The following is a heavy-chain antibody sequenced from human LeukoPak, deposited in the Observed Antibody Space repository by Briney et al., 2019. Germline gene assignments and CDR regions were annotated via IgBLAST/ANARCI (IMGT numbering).Heavy chain of an antibody. CDR3: ALSGSYFFEYFQH. CDR2: IYPGDSDT. V-gene: IGHV5-51*01. Sequence: GESLKISCKGSGYTFTSYWIGWVRQMPGKGLEWMGIIYPGDSDTRYSPSFQGQVTISADKSISTAYLQWSSLKASDTAMYYCALSGSYFFEYFQHWGQGTLVTVSS. J-gene: IGHJ1*01. D-gene: IGHD1-26*01. CDR1: GYTFTSYW.